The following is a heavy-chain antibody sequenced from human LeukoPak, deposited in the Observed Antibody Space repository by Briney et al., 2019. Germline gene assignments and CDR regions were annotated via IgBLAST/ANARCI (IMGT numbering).Heavy chain of an antibody. Sequence: PGGSLRLSCAASGFTFDDYGMSWVRQAPGKGLEWVSGINWKGGSTGYADSVKGRFTISRDNSKNTLYLQMNSLRGEDRAVYYCAKDEDESITGGNWFDPWGQGTLVTVSS. D-gene: IGHD1-20*01. V-gene: IGHV3-20*04. CDR1: GFTFDDYG. J-gene: IGHJ5*02. CDR2: INWKGGST. CDR3: AKDEDESITGGNWFDP.